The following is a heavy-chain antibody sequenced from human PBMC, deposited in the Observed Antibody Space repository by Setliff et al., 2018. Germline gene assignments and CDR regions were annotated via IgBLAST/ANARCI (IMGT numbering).Heavy chain of an antibody. J-gene: IGHJ4*02. CDR3: AKDAGRGLLDY. CDR1: GFSLDSHT. D-gene: IGHD3-10*01. V-gene: IGHV3-30*02. Sequence: GGSLRLSCTTSGFSLDSHTMLWVRQAPGKGLDWVTLIWHDGTTKIYADSVKGRFSMSRDISRNMLYLQMNSLRSEDSAVYYCAKDAGRGLLDYWGRGTLVTVSS. CDR2: IWHDGTTK.